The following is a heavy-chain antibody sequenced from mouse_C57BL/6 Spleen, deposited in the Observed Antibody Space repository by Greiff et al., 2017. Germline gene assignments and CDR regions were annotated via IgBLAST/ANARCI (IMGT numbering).Heavy chain of an antibody. V-gene: IGHV1-15*01. J-gene: IGHJ3*01. CDR3: TRDSNVGTWFAY. D-gene: IGHD2-5*01. CDR2: IDPETGGT. Sequence: QVQLQQSGAELVRPGASVTLSCKASGYTFNDYEMHWVKQTPVHGLEWIGAIDPETGGTAYNQKFKGKAILTADKSSSTAYMELRSLTSEDSAVYYCTRDSNVGTWFAYWGQGTLVTVSA. CDR1: GYTFNDYE.